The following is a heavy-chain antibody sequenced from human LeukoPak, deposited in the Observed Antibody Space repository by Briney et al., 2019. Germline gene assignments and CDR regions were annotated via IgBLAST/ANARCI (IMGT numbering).Heavy chain of an antibody. D-gene: IGHD6-13*01. CDR1: GGSISSYY. J-gene: IGHJ5*02. CDR3: ARIRGGPIAATGTGTYNWFDP. Sequence: PSETLSLTCTVSGGSISSYYWSWIRQPPGKGLEWIGYIYYSGSTNYNPSLKSRVTISVDTSKNQFSLKLSSVTAADTAVYYCARIRGGPIAATGTGTYNWFDPWGQGTLVTVSS. CDR2: IYYSGST. V-gene: IGHV4-59*01.